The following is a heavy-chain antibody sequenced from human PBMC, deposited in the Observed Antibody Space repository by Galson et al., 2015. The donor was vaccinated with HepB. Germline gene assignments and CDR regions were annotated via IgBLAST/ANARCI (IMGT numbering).Heavy chain of an antibody. CDR1: GYTLTELS. Sequence: SVKVSCKVSGYTLTELSMHWVRQAPGKGLEWMGGFDPEDGETIYAQKFQGRVTMTEDTSTDTAYMELSSLRSEDTAVYYYATRVYAEGAFDIWGQGTMVTVSS. J-gene: IGHJ3*02. D-gene: IGHD2-8*01. V-gene: IGHV1-24*01. CDR2: FDPEDGET. CDR3: ATRVYAEGAFDI.